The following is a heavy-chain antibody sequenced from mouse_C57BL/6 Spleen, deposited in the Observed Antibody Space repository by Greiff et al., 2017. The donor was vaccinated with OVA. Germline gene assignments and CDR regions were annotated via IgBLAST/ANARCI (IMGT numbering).Heavy chain of an antibody. CDR3: AREGAYDGYYV. D-gene: IGHD2-3*01. CDR2: IYPGDGDT. Sequence: VQLQQSGPELVKPGASVKISCKASGYAFSSSWMNWVKQRPGKGLEWIGRIYPGDGDTNYNGKFKGKATLTADKSSSTAYMQLSSLTSEDSAVYFGAREGAYDGYYVWGQGTTLTVSS. J-gene: IGHJ2*01. CDR1: GYAFSSSW. V-gene: IGHV1-82*01.